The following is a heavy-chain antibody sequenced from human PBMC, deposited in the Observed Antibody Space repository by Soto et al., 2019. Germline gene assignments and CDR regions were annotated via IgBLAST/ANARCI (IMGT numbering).Heavy chain of an antibody. D-gene: IGHD3-10*01. J-gene: IGHJ4*02. Sequence: PSETLSLTCTVSGVSISSGDYYWSWIRQPPGKGLEWIGYIYYSGSTYYNPSLKSRVTISVDTSKNQFSLKLSSVTAADTAVYYCARVGGFGATTIDYWGQGTLVTVS. V-gene: IGHV4-30-4*01. CDR1: GVSISSGDYY. CDR3: ARVGGFGATTIDY. CDR2: IYYSGST.